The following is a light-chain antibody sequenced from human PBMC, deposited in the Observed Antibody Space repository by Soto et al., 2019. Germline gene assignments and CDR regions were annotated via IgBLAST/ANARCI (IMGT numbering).Light chain of an antibody. J-gene: IGKJ3*01. CDR1: QSVSNN. CDR2: GAS. V-gene: IGKV3-15*01. CDR3: RQYTDWPPFT. Sequence: EVVMTQSPATLSVSPGERATLSCRASQSVSNNLAWYQQKPGQAPRLLIYGASTRATGIPARFSGSGSGTELTLTISSLRSEDFAVYYCRQYTDWPPFTFGPGTKVDLK.